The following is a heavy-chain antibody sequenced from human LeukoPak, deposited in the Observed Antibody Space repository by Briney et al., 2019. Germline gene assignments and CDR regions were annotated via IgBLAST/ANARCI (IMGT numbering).Heavy chain of an antibody. V-gene: IGHV3-7*03. Sequence: PGGSLRLSCTASGFTFSDYWMSWVRQAPGKGLEWVANIKYDGSEKYYVDSVKGRFTISRDNSKNTLYLQMNSLRAEDTAVYYCAQLVGATSDVDYWGQGTLVTVSS. D-gene: IGHD1-26*01. CDR3: AQLVGATSDVDY. J-gene: IGHJ4*02. CDR1: GFTFSDYW. CDR2: IKYDGSEK.